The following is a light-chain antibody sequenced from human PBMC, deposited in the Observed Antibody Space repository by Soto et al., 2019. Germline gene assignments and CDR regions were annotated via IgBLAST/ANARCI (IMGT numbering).Light chain of an antibody. V-gene: IGKV3-11*01. CDR3: QESSNWPSIT. Sequence: EIVMPQSPSTLSVSPGAGSPLSCRASQSVDSNLAWYQQNPGQAPRLLIYDASNRATGIPARFSGSGSGTDFTLTINSLEPEDLAVYYCQESSNWPSITFGNGRRLGIK. CDR2: DAS. J-gene: IGKJ5*01. CDR1: QSVDSN.